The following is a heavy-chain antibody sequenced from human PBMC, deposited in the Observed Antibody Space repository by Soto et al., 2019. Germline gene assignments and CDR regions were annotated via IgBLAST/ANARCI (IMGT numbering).Heavy chain of an antibody. J-gene: IGHJ5*02. CDR1: GFSVSSNS. D-gene: IGHD5-12*01. CDR3: ARELSGSWYNWFDP. Sequence: PGGSLRLSCAASGFSVSSNSMSCVRQAPGKGLEWVSVIHSDVTTYYADSVKGRFIISRDNSKDTLYLQMNRLRAEDTAVYYCARELSGSWYNWFDPCGQGTLVTVSS. CDR2: IHSDVTT. V-gene: IGHV3-53*01.